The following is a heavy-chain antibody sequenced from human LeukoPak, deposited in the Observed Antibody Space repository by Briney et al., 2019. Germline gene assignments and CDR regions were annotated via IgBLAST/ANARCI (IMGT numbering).Heavy chain of an antibody. CDR1: GGTFSSYA. D-gene: IGHD1-26*01. V-gene: IGHV1-69*04. J-gene: IGHJ4*02. CDR2: IIPILGIA. CDR3: ARDRPLRSTIGGATTGYFDY. Sequence: SVTVSCRASGGTFSSYAFSWWRQALGQGLEWMGRIIPILGIANYAQKYQGRVTITADNSTSTAYMELSSLMTEDTAVYYCARDRPLRSTIGGATTGYFDYWGQGTLVTVSS.